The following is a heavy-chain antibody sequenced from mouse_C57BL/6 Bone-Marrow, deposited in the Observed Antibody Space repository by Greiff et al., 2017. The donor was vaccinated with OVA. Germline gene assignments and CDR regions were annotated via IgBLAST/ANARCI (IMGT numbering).Heavy chain of an antibody. CDR1: GFNIKDDY. CDR3: TTWGITTVGTDY. Sequence: EVQRVESGAELVRPGASVKLSCTASGFNIKDDYMHWVKQRPEQGLEWIGWIDPENGDTEYASKFQGKATITADTSSNTAYLQLSSLTSEDTAVYYGTTWGITTVGTDYWGQGTTLTVSS. D-gene: IGHD1-1*01. CDR2: IDPENGDT. V-gene: IGHV14-4*01. J-gene: IGHJ2*01.